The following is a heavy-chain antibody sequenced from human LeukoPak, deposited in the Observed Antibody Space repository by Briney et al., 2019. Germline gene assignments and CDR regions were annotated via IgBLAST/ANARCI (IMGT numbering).Heavy chain of an antibody. Sequence: GGSLRLSCAASGVTFSNYWMHWVRQTPGKGLVWVSHIKSDGSRATYAASEKGRFTISRDNAKNTLDLQMNSLRAEDTAVYYCARDSSYGSGSYNEIDYWGQGTPVTVSS. CDR2: IKSDGSRA. J-gene: IGHJ4*02. CDR1: GVTFSNYW. V-gene: IGHV3-74*01. D-gene: IGHD3-10*01. CDR3: ARDSSYGSGSYNEIDY.